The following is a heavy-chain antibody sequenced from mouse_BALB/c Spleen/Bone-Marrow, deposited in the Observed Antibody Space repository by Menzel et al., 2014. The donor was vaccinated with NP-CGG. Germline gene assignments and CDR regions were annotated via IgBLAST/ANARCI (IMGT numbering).Heavy chain of an antibody. CDR3: ARDGYYVFYAMDY. D-gene: IGHD2-3*01. CDR1: GFTFSSYG. CDR2: INSNGGST. V-gene: IGHV5-6-3*01. J-gene: IGHJ4*01. Sequence: EVKLQESGGGLVQPGGSLKLSCAASGFTFSSYGVSWVRQTPDKRLELVATINSNGGSTYYPDSVKGRFTISRDNAKNTLYLQMSSLKSEDTAMYYCARDGYYVFYAMDYWGQGTSVTVSS.